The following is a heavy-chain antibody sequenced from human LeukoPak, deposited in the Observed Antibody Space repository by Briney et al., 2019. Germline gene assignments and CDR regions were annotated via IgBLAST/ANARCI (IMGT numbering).Heavy chain of an antibody. Sequence: GGSLRLSCAASGFTFSSYGMNWVRQAPGKGLEWVSSISSSSSYIYYADSVKGRFTISRDNAKNSLYLQMNSLRAEDTAVYYCARGRIAAAATLFYWGQGTLVTVSS. D-gene: IGHD6-13*01. J-gene: IGHJ4*02. CDR2: ISSSSSYI. V-gene: IGHV3-21*01. CDR3: ARGRIAAAATLFY. CDR1: GFTFSSYG.